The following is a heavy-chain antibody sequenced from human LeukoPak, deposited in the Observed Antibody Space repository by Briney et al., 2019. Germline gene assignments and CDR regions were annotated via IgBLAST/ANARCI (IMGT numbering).Heavy chain of an antibody. D-gene: IGHD1-1*01. CDR3: AAEGSTTGSGLDY. J-gene: IGHJ4*02. CDR1: GFTFTSSA. Sequence: GASVKVSCKASGFTFTSSAVQWVRQARGQRLEWIGWVVVGSGNTNYAQKFQERVTITRDMSTSTAYMELSSLRSKDTAVYYCAAEGSTTGSGLDYWGQGTLVTVSS. CDR2: VVVGSGNT. V-gene: IGHV1-58*01.